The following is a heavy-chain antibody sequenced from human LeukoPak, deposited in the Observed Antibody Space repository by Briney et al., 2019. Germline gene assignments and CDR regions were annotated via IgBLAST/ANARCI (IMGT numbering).Heavy chain of an antibody. D-gene: IGHD3-22*01. J-gene: IGHJ4*02. V-gene: IGHV3-33*01. CDR1: GFTFSSYG. Sequence: GRSLRLSCAASGFTFSSYGMHWVRQAPGKGLEWVAVIWYDGSNKYYVESVKGRFTISRDNYKNTLYPQMNSLRAEDTAVYYCARFAQGGTSGYYVDFWGQGTLVTVSS. CDR3: ARFAQGGTSGYYVDF. CDR2: IWYDGSNK.